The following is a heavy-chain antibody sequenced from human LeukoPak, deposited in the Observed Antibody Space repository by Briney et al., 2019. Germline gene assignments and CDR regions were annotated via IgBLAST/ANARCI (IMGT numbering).Heavy chain of an antibody. CDR2: FYHSGGP. CDR1: GYSIGSGYY. D-gene: IGHD3-3*01. J-gene: IGHJ3*02. Sequence: PSETLSLTCTVSGYSIGSGYYWGWIRPPPGKGLEWIGNFYHSGGPYYTPSLKSRVTISVDTSRNQFSLTLSSVTAADTAVYYCARGGGFLESLYADAFDIWGQGTMVTVSS. CDR3: ARGGGFLESLYADAFDI. V-gene: IGHV4-38-2*02.